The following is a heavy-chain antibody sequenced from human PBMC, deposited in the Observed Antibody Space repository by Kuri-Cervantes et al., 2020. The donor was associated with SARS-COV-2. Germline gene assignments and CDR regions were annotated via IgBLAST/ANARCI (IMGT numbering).Heavy chain of an antibody. CDR3: ARDPDYYDSSGYYGGFDY. Sequence: GGSLRLSCAASGFTVSSNYMSWVRQAPGKGLEWVSVIYSGGSTYYADAVKGRFTISRDNSKNTLYLQMNSLRAEDTAVYYCARDPDYYDSSGYYGGFDYWGQGTLVTVSS. CDR1: GFTVSSNY. CDR2: IYSGGST. J-gene: IGHJ4*02. D-gene: IGHD3-22*01. V-gene: IGHV3-53*01.